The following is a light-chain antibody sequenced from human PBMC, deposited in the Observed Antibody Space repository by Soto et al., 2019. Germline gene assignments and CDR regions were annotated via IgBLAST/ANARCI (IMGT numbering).Light chain of an antibody. CDR1: QSVLYSSNNKNY. CDR2: WAS. Sequence: DIVMTQSPDSLAVSLGERATINCKSSQSVLYSSNNKNYLAWYQQKPGQPPKLLIYWASTRESGAPDRFSGSGSGTDFTLTISSLQAEDVAVYYCQRYYSAPQTFGQGTKVEIK. V-gene: IGKV4-1*01. CDR3: QRYYSAPQT. J-gene: IGKJ1*01.